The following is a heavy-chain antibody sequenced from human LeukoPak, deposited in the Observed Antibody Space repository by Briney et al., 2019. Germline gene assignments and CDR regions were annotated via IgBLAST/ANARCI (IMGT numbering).Heavy chain of an antibody. CDR3: ARDPPENFDY. Sequence: ASVKVSCKASGDAFNSHTISWVRQAPGQGLEWMGWISAYNGNTNYAQKLQGRVTMTTDTSTSTAYMELRSLRSDDTAVYYCARDPPENFDYWGQGTLVTVSS. J-gene: IGHJ4*02. CDR1: GDAFNSHT. CDR2: ISAYNGNT. V-gene: IGHV1-18*01.